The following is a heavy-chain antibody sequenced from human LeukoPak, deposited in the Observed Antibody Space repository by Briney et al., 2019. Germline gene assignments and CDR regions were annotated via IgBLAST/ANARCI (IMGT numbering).Heavy chain of an antibody. V-gene: IGHV1-2*02. Sequence: ASVKVSCMASGYTFTDSDMHWVRQAPGQGLEWMGWINPNSGGTNYAQKFQGRVSMTRDTSISTAYMELSRLRSDDTAVYYCARDLGYTSSCWGQGTLVTVSS. CDR3: ARDLGYTSSC. CDR1: GYTFTDSD. CDR2: INPNSGGT. J-gene: IGHJ4*02. D-gene: IGHD6-13*01.